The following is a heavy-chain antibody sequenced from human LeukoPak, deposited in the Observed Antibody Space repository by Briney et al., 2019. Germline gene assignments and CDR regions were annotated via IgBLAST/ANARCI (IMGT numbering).Heavy chain of an antibody. V-gene: IGHV3-23*01. CDR3: AKPLEKYTYGGNFDY. Sequence: GGSLRLSCEASGFTFSSYAMSWVRQAPGKGLAWVSVISSSADSTYYADSVKGRFAISRDNSKNTLFLQMNSLRAEDTAVYYCAKPLEKYTYGGNFDYWGQGILVTVSS. CDR1: GFTFSSYA. J-gene: IGHJ4*02. D-gene: IGHD4-23*01. CDR2: ISSSADST.